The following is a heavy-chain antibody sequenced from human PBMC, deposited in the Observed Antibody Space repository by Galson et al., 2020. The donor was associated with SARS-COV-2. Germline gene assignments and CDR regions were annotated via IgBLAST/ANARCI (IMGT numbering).Heavy chain of an antibody. V-gene: IGHV3-30*01. CDR3: AGGLLWFGGLRY. CDR1: GFTFSSYT. CDR2: ISYDGSNK. Sequence: GESLKISCAASGFTFSSYTMHWVRQAPGKGLEWVAVISYDGSNKYYAASAKGRFTISRDNSKHTLYLQMNSLRAEDTAVYYCAGGLLWFGGLRYWGQGTLVTVSS. D-gene: IGHD3-10*01. J-gene: IGHJ4*02.